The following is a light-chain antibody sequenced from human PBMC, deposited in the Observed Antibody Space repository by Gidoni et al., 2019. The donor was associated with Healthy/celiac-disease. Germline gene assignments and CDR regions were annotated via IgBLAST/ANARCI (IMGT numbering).Light chain of an antibody. J-gene: IGLJ3*02. V-gene: IGLV1-47*01. CDR2: RKN. Sequence: QSVLTQPPSASGTPGQRVTISCSGSTSTIGTNYVYWYQQFPGTAPKLLIYRKNQRHSGVPDRFSGSKSGTSASLAISGLRAEDEADYSCAAWDDTLSGWVFGGGTKLTVL. CDR1: TSTIGTNY. CDR3: AAWDDTLSGWV.